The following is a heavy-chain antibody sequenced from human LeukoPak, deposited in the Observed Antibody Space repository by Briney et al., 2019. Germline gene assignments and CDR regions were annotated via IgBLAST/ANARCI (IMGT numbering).Heavy chain of an antibody. CDR1: GFTFSNAW. CDR2: ISGSGGST. J-gene: IGHJ2*01. CDR3: AKDLDETVTRGYFDL. V-gene: IGHV3-23*01. D-gene: IGHD4-17*01. Sequence: GGSLRVSCAASGFTFSNAWMSWVRQAPGKGLEWVSAISGSGGSTYYADSVKGRFTISRDDSKNTLYLQMNSLRAEDTAVYYCAKDLDETVTRGYFDLWGRGTLVTVSS.